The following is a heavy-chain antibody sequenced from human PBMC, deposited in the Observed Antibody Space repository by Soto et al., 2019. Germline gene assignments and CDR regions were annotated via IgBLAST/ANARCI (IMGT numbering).Heavy chain of an antibody. CDR3: AREIVAGAVDY. CDR1: GYAINSGYY. J-gene: IGHJ4*02. CDR2: IYSSGST. D-gene: IGHD6-19*01. V-gene: IGHV4-4*07. Sequence: PSETLSLTCGVSGYAINSGYYWNWIRQPAGKGLQWIGRIYSSGSTNYNPSLKSRVTMSVDTSRNQFSLKLTSVTAADTAVYYCAREIVAGAVDYWGQGTLVTVS.